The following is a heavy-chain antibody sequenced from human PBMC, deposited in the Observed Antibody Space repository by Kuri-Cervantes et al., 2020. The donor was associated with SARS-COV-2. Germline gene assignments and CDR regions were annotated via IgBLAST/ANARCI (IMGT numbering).Heavy chain of an antibody. CDR2: IGPSGTTK. V-gene: IGHV3-11*04. Sequence: GESLRRSCTVSGGSISSSSYYWGWIRQPPGKGLEWVSNIGPSGTTKYYADSVQGRFTISRDNAKNSLYLQMSSLRAEDTAVYYCAGDFRLGKSLDYWGQGTLVTVSS. D-gene: IGHD7-27*01. CDR3: AGDFRLGKSLDY. CDR1: GGSISSSSYY. J-gene: IGHJ4*02.